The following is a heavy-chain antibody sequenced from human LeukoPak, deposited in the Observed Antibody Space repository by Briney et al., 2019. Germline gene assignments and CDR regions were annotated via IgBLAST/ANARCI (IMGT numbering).Heavy chain of an antibody. V-gene: IGHV3-48*03. J-gene: IGHJ4*02. CDR1: GFTFSSYE. D-gene: IGHD5-18*01. Sequence: GGSLRLSCAASGFTFSSYEMNWVRQAPGKGLEWVSYISASGTTIYYADSVKGRFTMSRDNAKNSLYLQMNSLRAEDTAVYYCARGPTSYIYGFLDYWGQGTLVTVSS. CDR3: ARGPTSYIYGFLDY. CDR2: ISASGTTI.